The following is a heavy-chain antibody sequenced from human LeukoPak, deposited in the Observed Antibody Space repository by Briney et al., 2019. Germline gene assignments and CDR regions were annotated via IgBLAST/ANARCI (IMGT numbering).Heavy chain of an antibody. V-gene: IGHV4-61*01. CDR1: GGSVSSGSYY. CDR3: ARSASSTSRSAFDI. Sequence: PSETLSHTCTVSGGSVSSGSYYWNWIRQPPGKGLEWIGYIYYSGNTNYKPSLKSRVTISVDTSENQFSLTLNSVTAADTAVYYCARSASSTSRSAFDIWGQGTRVTASS. CDR2: IYYSGNT. J-gene: IGHJ3*02.